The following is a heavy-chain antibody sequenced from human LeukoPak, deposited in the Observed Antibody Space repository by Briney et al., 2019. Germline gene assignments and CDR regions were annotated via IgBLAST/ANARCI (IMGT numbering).Heavy chain of an antibody. D-gene: IGHD4-17*01. J-gene: IGHJ5*02. V-gene: IGHV3-23*01. Sequence: GGSLRLSCAASGFTFSSYGMSWVRQAPGKGLEWVSAISGSGGSTYYADSVKGRFTISRDNSKNTLYLQMNSLRAEDTAVYYCARSQDYGENWFDPWGQGTLVTVSS. CDR2: ISGSGGST. CDR3: ARSQDYGENWFDP. CDR1: GFTFSSYG.